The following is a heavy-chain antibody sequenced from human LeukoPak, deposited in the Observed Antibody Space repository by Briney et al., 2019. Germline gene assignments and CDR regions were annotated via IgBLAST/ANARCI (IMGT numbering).Heavy chain of an antibody. CDR1: GYTFTGYY. J-gene: IGHJ5*02. Sequence: GASVKVSCKASGYTFTGYYMHWVRQAPGQGREWMGWINPNSGDTKYAQKFQGWVTMTRDTSISTAYMELSRLRSDDTAVYYCARNHFSGSYDHWFDPWGQGTLVTVSP. CDR3: ARNHFSGSYDHWFDP. D-gene: IGHD3-10*01. CDR2: INPNSGDT. V-gene: IGHV1-2*04.